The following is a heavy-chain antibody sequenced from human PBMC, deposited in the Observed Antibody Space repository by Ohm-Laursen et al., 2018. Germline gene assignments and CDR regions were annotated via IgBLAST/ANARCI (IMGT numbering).Heavy chain of an antibody. Sequence: SLRLSCAASGFTFSSYAMSWVRQAPGKGLEWVSAISGSGGSTYYADSVKGRFTISRDNAKNSLYLQMNSLRAEDTAVYYCASYPLRGFSYGFDAFDIWGQGTMVTVSS. V-gene: IGHV3-23*01. CDR3: ASYPLRGFSYGFDAFDI. J-gene: IGHJ3*02. CDR1: GFTFSSYA. CDR2: ISGSGGST. D-gene: IGHD5-18*01.